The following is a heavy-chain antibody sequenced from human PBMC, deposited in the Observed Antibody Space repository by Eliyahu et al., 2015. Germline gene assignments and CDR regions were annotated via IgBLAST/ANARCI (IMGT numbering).Heavy chain of an antibody. CDR2: IYHSGST. CDR3: ARSGYCSSTSCYKPFDY. V-gene: IGHV4-38-2*01. CDR1: GYSISSXYY. D-gene: IGHD2-2*01. J-gene: IGHJ4*02. Sequence: QVQLQESGPGLVKPSETLSLTCXXSGYSISSXYYWGXXXQPPGXGLEWIGSIYHSGSTYYNPSLKSRVTISVDTSKNQFSLKLSSVTAADTAVYYCARSGYCSSTSCYKPFDYWGQGTLVTVSS.